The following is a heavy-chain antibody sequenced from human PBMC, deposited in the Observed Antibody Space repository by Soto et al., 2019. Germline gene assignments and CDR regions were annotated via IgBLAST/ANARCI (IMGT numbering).Heavy chain of an antibody. V-gene: IGHV6-1*01. CDR3: ARISXGYSHGLADKYYYGMDV. D-gene: IGHD5-18*01. J-gene: IGHJ6*02. CDR1: WDSVSSNTAA. CDR2: TYYRSKWYD. Sequence: PSQTLSLTCAISWDSVSSNTAAWNWSRQSPSRGLEWLGRTYYRSKWYDDYAVSGKSRVIINPDTSKNQISLHLHSVTPEDSAVYYCARISXGYSHGLADKYYYGMDVWGQGTTVTVSS.